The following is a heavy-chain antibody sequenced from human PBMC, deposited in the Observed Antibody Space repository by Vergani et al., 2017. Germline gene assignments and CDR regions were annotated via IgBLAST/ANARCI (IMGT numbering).Heavy chain of an antibody. CDR3: AYDCPSGCGDCSDSCYFEH. J-gene: IGHJ2*01. CDR1: GGPFKNLA. Sequence: QVQLVQSGPEVKKPGPSVKVTCKASGGPFKNLAFSWAGQVPGQGLEWIGRIITFFGTTDYAQKFQGRFTIIPDEFTKTVDMKSGNLRSEDTAVYYCAYDCPSGCGDCSDSCYFEHWGRGALVTVSS. CDR2: IITFFGTT. V-gene: IGHV1-69*13. D-gene: IGHD2-21*02.